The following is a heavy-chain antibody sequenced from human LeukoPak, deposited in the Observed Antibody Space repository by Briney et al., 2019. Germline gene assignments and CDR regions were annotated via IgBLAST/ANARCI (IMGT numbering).Heavy chain of an antibody. CDR1: GGSISSYY. J-gene: IGHJ4*02. D-gene: IGHD3-16*02. V-gene: IGHV4-59*01. CDR2: IYYSGST. Sequence: SETLSLTCTVSGGSISSYYWNWIRQPPGKGLEWIGYIYYSGSTNYNTSLKSRLTISVDTSKNQFSLKLSSVTAADTAVYYCARYVWGSYPTFEDYWGRGTLVTVSS. CDR3: ARYVWGSYPTFEDY.